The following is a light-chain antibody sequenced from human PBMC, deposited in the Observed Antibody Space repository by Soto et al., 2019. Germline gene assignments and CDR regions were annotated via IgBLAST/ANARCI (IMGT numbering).Light chain of an antibody. CDR3: SSYTSGSTGV. J-gene: IGLJ3*02. Sequence: QSALTQPASVSGSPGQSITISCTGTSSDVGGYNYVSWYQQHPGKAPKFMIYDVSNRPSGVSNRFSGSKSGNTASLTISGLQAEDEADYYCSSYTSGSTGVFGGGTKLTVL. CDR1: SSDVGGYNY. V-gene: IGLV2-14*01. CDR2: DVS.